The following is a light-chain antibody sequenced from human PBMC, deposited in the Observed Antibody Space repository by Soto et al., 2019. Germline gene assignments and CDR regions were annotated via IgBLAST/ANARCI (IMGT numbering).Light chain of an antibody. CDR1: QSISSW. CDR2: KAS. V-gene: IGKV1-5*03. CDR3: EQYNSYSWR. Sequence: DIQMTQSPSSLSASVGDRVTITCRASQSISSWLAWYQQKPGKAPKLLIYKASSLESGVPSRFSGTGSGTELTINISSLKPEDVENQSFEQYNSYSWRWGQG. J-gene: IGKJ1*01.